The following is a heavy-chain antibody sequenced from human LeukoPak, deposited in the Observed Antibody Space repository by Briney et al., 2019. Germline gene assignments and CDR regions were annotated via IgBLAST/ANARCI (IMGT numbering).Heavy chain of an antibody. CDR3: ARGRSEGVLYRYSGSYDY. CDR1: GFTFSSYG. J-gene: IGHJ4*02. CDR2: IWYDGSNK. Sequence: PGGSLRLSCAASGFTFSSYGMHWVRQAPGKGLEWVAVIWYDGSNKYYADSVKGRFTISRDNSKNTLYLQMNSLRAEDTAVYYCARGRSEGVLYRYSGSYDYWGQGTLVTVSS. V-gene: IGHV3-33*01. D-gene: IGHD1-26*01.